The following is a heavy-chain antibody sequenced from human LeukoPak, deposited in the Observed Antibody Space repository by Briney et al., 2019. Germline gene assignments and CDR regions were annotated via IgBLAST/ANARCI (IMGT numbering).Heavy chain of an antibody. CDR1: GYTFTSYD. Sequence: ASVKVSCKASGYTFTSYDINWVRQATGQGLEWMGWMNPNSGNTGYAQKFQGRVTMTRNTSISTAYMELSSLRSEDTAVYYCARNMLRGVIGYYYYGMVVWGQGTTVTVSS. D-gene: IGHD3-10*01. CDR3: ARNMLRGVIGYYYYGMVV. J-gene: IGHJ6*02. V-gene: IGHV1-8*01. CDR2: MNPNSGNT.